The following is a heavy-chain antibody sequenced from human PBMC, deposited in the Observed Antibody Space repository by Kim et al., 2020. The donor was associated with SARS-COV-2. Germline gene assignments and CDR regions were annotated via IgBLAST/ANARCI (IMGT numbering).Heavy chain of an antibody. J-gene: IGHJ3*02. D-gene: IGHD3-3*01. CDR1: GGSISSSSYY. CDR2: IYYSGST. V-gene: IGHV4-39*01. Sequence: ETLSLTCTVSGGSISSSSYYWGWIRQPPGKGLEWIGSIYYSGSTYYNPSLKSRVTISVDTSKNQFSLKLSSVTAADTAVYYCARPQYAITIFEGVAFDIWGQGTMVTVSS. CDR3: ARPQYAITIFEGVAFDI.